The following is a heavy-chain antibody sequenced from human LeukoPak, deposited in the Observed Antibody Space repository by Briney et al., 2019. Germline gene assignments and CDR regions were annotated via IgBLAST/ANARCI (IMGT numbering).Heavy chain of an antibody. CDR2: IYYSGST. J-gene: IGHJ6*02. CDR1: GGSISSGDYY. V-gene: IGHV4-30-4*01. CDR3: ARELLWFGELLDYYYYGMDV. Sequence: PSQTLSLTCTVSGGSISSGDYYWSWISQPPGKGLEWIGYIYYSGSTYYNLSLKSRVTISVDTSKNQFSLKLSSVTAADTAVYYCARELLWFGELLDYYYYGMDVWGQGTTVTVSS. D-gene: IGHD3-10*01.